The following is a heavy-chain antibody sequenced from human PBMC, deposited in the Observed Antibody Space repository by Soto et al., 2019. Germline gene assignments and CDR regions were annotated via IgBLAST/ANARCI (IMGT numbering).Heavy chain of an antibody. CDR1: GNSIGRGYH. J-gene: IGHJ6*02. D-gene: IGHD3-3*01. CDR3: ARTFDYYGMDV. Sequence: SETLSLTCAVSGNSIGRGYHWAWSRQSPRKGLEWIGSIYHAGSVYYNPSLNSRVAVSLDTSKNHFSLKLSAVTAADTDVYYCARTFDYYGMDVWGQGTTVT. V-gene: IGHV4-38-2*01. CDR2: IYHAGSV.